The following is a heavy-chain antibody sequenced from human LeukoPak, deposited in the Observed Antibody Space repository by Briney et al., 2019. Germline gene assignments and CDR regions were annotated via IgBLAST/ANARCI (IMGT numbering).Heavy chain of an antibody. Sequence: GGSLRLSCAASGFSFSRYWMHWVRQAPGKGLVWASRMNSDGSSTNYADSVKGRFTISRDNAKNILYLQMNSLRAEDTAVYHCATGHYYDSSGYYPLPDAFDIWGQGTMVTVSS. CDR2: MNSDGSST. V-gene: IGHV3-74*01. J-gene: IGHJ3*02. D-gene: IGHD3-22*01. CDR3: ATGHYYDSSGYYPLPDAFDI. CDR1: GFSFSRYW.